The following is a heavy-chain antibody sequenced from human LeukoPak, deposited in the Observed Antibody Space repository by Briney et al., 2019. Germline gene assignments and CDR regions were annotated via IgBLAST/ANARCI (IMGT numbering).Heavy chain of an antibody. CDR3: AREMEGDYGSGTFFDL. CDR1: DFVFSDYY. Sequence: PGGSLRLSCAASDFVFSDYYMSWVRQAPGKGLEWVSYISSSGNSIYYADSVKGRLTISRDNAKNSLYLQMNSLRAEDTAVYYCAREMEGDYGSGTFFDLWGQGNMVTVSS. D-gene: IGHD3-10*01. J-gene: IGHJ4*02. CDR2: ISSSGNSI. V-gene: IGHV3-11*01.